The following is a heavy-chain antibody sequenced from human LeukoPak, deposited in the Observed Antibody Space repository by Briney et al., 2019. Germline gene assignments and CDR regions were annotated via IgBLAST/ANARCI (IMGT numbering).Heavy chain of an antibody. CDR2: ISSSGSTI. CDR1: GFTFSDYY. Sequence: GGSLRLSCAASGFTFSDYYMSWIRQAPGKGLEWVSYISSSGSTIYYADSVKGRFTISRDNAKNSLYLQMNSLGAEDTAVYYCARERGRPGSYYYYGMDVWGQGTTVTVSS. D-gene: IGHD2-15*01. CDR3: ARERGRPGSYYYYGMDV. J-gene: IGHJ6*02. V-gene: IGHV3-11*01.